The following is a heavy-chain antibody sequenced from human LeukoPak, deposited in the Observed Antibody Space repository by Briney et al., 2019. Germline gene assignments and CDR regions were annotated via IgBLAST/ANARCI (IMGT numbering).Heavy chain of an antibody. Sequence: SETLSLSCTVAGDSVSSKYWNWIRQPPGKGLEWIAYIHNSGSIKYNPSLKSRVTISIDTSKNQISLRLDSVTAADTAVYFCARGDGVYKQYYYYMDVWGEGTTVTVSS. CDR3: ARGDGVYKQYYYYMDV. CDR2: IHNSGSI. D-gene: IGHD4-17*01. J-gene: IGHJ6*03. CDR1: GDSVSSKY. V-gene: IGHV4-59*02.